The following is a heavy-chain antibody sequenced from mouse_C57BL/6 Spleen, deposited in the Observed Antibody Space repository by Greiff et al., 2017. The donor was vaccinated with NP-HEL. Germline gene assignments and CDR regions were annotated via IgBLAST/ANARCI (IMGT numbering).Heavy chain of an antibody. V-gene: IGHV14-3*01. CDR3: ARSRGILTTVVATEGAMDY. Sequence: EVQLQQSVAELVRPGASVKLSCTASGFNIKNTYMHWVKQRPEQGLEWIGRIDPANGNTKYAPKFQGKATITADTSSNTAYLQLSSLTSEDTAIYYWARSRGILTTVVATEGAMDYWGQGTSVTVSS. CDR1: GFNIKNTY. J-gene: IGHJ4*01. D-gene: IGHD1-1*01. CDR2: IDPANGNT.